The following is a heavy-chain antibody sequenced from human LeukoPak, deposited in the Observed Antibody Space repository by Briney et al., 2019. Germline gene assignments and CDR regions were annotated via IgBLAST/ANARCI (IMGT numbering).Heavy chain of an antibody. V-gene: IGHV1-69*05. Sequence: SVKVSCKTSGGTFSSYAISWVRQAPGQGLEWMGGIIPIFGTANYAQKFQGRVTITTDESTSTAYMELSSLRSEDTAVYYCASNYGGNSDCWGQGTLVTVSS. J-gene: IGHJ4*02. CDR1: GGTFSSYA. D-gene: IGHD4-23*01. CDR2: IIPIFGTA. CDR3: ASNYGGNSDC.